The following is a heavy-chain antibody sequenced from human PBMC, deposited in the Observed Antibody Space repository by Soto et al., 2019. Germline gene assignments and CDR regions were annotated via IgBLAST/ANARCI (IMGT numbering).Heavy chain of an antibody. CDR3: AKDRYYYSSPPFDL. CDR1: GFTFSSYA. D-gene: IGHD3-22*01. J-gene: IGHJ2*01. Sequence: EVQLLESGGGLVQPGGSLRLSCAASGFTFSSYAMSWVRQAPGKGLEWVSAISGSGGIAYYADSVKGRFTISRDNSKNTLYLQMNSLTAEDPAVYYCAKDRYYYSSPPFDLWGRGTLVTVSS. CDR2: ISGSGGIA. V-gene: IGHV3-23*01.